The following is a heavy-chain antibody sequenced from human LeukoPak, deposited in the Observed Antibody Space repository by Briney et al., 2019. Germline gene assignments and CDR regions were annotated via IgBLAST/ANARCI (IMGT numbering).Heavy chain of an antibody. Sequence: GGSLRLSCEASGFTFSSYWMSWVRQAPGKGLEWVANIKTDGSEKYYVDSVKGRITISRDNAKNSLYLQMNSLRAEDTAVYYCARRPAIFMDGVYYYSMDVWGQGTTVTVSS. J-gene: IGHJ6*02. V-gene: IGHV3-7*03. CDR3: ARRPAIFMDGVYYYSMDV. CDR1: GFTFSSYW. D-gene: IGHD2-2*01. CDR2: IKTDGSEK.